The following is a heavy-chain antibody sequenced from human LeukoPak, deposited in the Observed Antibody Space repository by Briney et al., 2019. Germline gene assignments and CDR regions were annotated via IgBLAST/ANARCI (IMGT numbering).Heavy chain of an antibody. CDR3: AKIVSDSERLKGPRPWAFDI. Sequence: PGRALRLSCAASGFTFSSYGTHWVRQAPGKGLEWGSAISGSGGSTYYADSVKGRGTISRDNSKNTRYLQMNSVRAEDTAVYYCAKIVSDSERLKGPRPWAFDIWGQGTMVTVSS. D-gene: IGHD3-3*01. V-gene: IGHV3-23*01. CDR2: ISGSGGST. J-gene: IGHJ3*02. CDR1: GFTFSSYG.